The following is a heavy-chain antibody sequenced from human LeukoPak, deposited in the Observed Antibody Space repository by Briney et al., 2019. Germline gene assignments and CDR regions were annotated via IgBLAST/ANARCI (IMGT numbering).Heavy chain of an antibody. CDR2: ISWNGGTI. V-gene: IGHV3-9*01. J-gene: IGHJ4*02. Sequence: GGSLRLSCTASGFIFDDYAIHWVRQAPGKGLEWVLGISWNGGTIGYADSVKGRFSISRDNAKNSLYLQMNSLRLEDTALYYCAKDISRRVYSYGLFDYWGQGTLVTVSS. D-gene: IGHD5-18*01. CDR3: AKDISRRVYSYGLFDY. CDR1: GFIFDDYA.